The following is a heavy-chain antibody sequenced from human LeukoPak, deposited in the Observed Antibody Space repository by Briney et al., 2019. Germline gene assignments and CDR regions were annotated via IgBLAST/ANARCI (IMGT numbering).Heavy chain of an antibody. J-gene: IGHJ4*02. CDR3: ARDRDHAFDY. Sequence: QPGRSLRLSCAASGFTFSSYSMNWVRQAPGKGLEWVSYISGWRSTITYADSVRGRFTISTDNAKNSLYLQMNSLRDEDTAVYYCARDRDHAFDYWGQGTLVTVSS. D-gene: IGHD1-14*01. V-gene: IGHV3-48*02. CDR1: GFTFSSYS. CDR2: ISGWRSTI.